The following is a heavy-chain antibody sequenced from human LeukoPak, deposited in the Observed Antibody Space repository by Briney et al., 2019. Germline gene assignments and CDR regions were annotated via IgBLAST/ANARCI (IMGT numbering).Heavy chain of an antibody. D-gene: IGHD3-10*01. J-gene: IGHJ3*02. CDR2: IYTSGST. Sequence: SETLSLTCTVSGGSISSYYWSWIRQPAGKGREWIGRIYTSGSTNYNPSLKGRVTMSVDTSKNQFSLKLSSVTAADTAVYYCASLTGSGSYYTSYDAFDIWGQGTMVTVSS. CDR1: GGSISSYY. CDR3: ASLTGSGSYYTSYDAFDI. V-gene: IGHV4-4*07.